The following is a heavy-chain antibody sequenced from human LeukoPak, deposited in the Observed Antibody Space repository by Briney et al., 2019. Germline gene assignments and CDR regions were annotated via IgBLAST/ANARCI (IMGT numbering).Heavy chain of an antibody. CDR3: ARRGTPYYYYYMDV. D-gene: IGHD3-16*01. CDR2: IYSSGTT. V-gene: IGHV4-59*08. J-gene: IGHJ6*03. Sequence: SETLSLTCTVYGGSINTYYWSWIRQPPGKGLEFIGYIYSSGTTDYNPSLKSRVVISIDTSGSQFSLKMTSVTAADTAVYYCARRGTPYYYYYMDVWGKGTTVTVSS. CDR1: GGSINTYY.